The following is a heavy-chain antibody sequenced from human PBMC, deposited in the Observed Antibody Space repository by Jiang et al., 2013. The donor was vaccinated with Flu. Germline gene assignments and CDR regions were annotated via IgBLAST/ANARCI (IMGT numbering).Heavy chain of an antibody. Sequence: VQLLESGGDLVQPGGSLKLSCAASDFTFSGSATHWVRQASGKGLEWVGRIRSKAYNYATSYGASAKGRFTISRDDSKNTAYLQMNSLKTEDTAVYYCFILLEWFGVSPTPPSDDHRMDVWGQGTTVTVSS. D-gene: IGHD3-3*01. CDR1: DFTFSGSA. V-gene: IGHV3-73*01. CDR2: IRSKAYNYAT. CDR3: FILLEWFGVSPTPPSDDHRMDV. J-gene: IGHJ6*02.